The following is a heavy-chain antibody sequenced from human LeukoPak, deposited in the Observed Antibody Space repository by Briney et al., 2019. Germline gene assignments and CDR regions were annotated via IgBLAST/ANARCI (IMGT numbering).Heavy chain of an antibody. Sequence: GGCLRLSCAASGFTFSNIYMSWVRQAPGTGLEWVSIIHSGGITHYADSVKGRFTISRDNSKNSLYLQMNSLRTEDTALYYCAKDTVDTAMATYFDYWGQGTLVTVSS. J-gene: IGHJ4*02. CDR1: GFTFSNIY. CDR3: AKDTVDTAMATYFDY. V-gene: IGHV3-53*05. CDR2: IHSGGIT. D-gene: IGHD5-18*01.